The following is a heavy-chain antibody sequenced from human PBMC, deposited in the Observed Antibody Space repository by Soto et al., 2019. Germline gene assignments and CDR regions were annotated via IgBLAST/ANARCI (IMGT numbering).Heavy chain of an antibody. D-gene: IGHD6-6*01. CDR2: IIPIFGRA. CDR1: GGTFSSYA. J-gene: IGHJ5*02. Sequence: SVKVSCKASGGTFSSYAISWVRKAPGQGLEWMGGIIPIFGRACNAQKFQGRVTITADKSTSTAYMELSSLRSEDTAVYYCAIQSSIAAPPEGWFVPWGQGTLVTVSS. V-gene: IGHV1-69*06. CDR3: AIQSSIAAPPEGWFVP.